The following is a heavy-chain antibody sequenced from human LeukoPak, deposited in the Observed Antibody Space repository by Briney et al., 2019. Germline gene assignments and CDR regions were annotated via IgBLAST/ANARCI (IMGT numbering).Heavy chain of an antibody. Sequence: GGSLRLSCAASGFTFSSYAMHWVRQAPGKGLEWVAVISYDGSNKYYADSVKGRFTISRDNSENTLYLQMNSLRAEDTAVYYCAASTSSSWYFGGQGTLVTVSS. V-gene: IGHV3-30-3*01. CDR2: ISYDGSNK. CDR3: AASTSSSWYF. J-gene: IGHJ4*02. CDR1: GFTFSSYA. D-gene: IGHD6-13*01.